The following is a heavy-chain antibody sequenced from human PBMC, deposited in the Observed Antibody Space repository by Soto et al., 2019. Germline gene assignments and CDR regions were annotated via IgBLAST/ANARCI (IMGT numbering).Heavy chain of an antibody. CDR1: GVTFRGKT. D-gene: IGHD2-2*02. Sequence: PXXSLRLCFAASGVTFRGKTVYWVLQAPGKGLEWVALIAPDASQIYYADSVKGRFTISRDNSKNTLYLQMNRMRAEDTSLYLCATDIHATWLLNSWGQGTLVTVSS. V-gene: IGHV3-30-3*01. J-gene: IGHJ4*02. CDR2: IAPDASQI. CDR3: ATDIHATWLLNS.